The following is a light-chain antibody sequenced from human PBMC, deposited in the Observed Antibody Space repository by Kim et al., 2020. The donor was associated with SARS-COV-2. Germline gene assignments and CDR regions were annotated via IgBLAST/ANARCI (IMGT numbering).Light chain of an antibody. J-gene: IGKJ2*01. V-gene: IGKV1-39*01. Sequence: DIQMTQSPSSLSASIGDRVTITCRASQNINNRLHWYQQRPGEAPKLLIHAASNLQAGVPSRFSGSGSGTDFTLTITSLQPEDFATYYCQQSYVTRYTLGQGTKLEI. CDR1: QNINNR. CDR2: AAS. CDR3: QQSYVTRYT.